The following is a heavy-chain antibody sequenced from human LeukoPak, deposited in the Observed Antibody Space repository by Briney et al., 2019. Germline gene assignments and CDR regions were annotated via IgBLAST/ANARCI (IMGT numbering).Heavy chain of an antibody. D-gene: IGHD1-26*01. Sequence: GGSLRLSCAASGFSVSNNYMSWVRQAPGKGLEWVSSISSSSSYIYYADSVKGRFTISRDNAKNSLYLQMNSLRAEDTAVYYCARDRVGAHDYWGQGTLVTVSS. CDR1: GFSVSNNY. CDR3: ARDRVGAHDY. V-gene: IGHV3-21*01. J-gene: IGHJ4*02. CDR2: ISSSSSYI.